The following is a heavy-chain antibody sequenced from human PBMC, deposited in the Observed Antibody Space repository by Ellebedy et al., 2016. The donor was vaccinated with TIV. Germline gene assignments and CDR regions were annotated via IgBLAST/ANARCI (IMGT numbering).Heavy chain of an antibody. Sequence: GESLKISCAASGFTFSSYSMNWVRQAPGKGLEWVSYISSSSSTIYYADSVKGRFTISRDNAKNSLYLQMNSLRAEDTAVYYCAKDPQRYCSSTSCYGGLGYWGQGTLVTVSS. D-gene: IGHD2-2*01. CDR1: GFTFSSYS. CDR3: AKDPQRYCSSTSCYGGLGY. V-gene: IGHV3-48*01. J-gene: IGHJ4*02. CDR2: ISSSSSTI.